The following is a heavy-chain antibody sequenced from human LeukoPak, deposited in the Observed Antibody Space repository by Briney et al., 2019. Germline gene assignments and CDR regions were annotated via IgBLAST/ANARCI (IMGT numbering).Heavy chain of an antibody. V-gene: IGHV4-4*07. CDR3: AKETYSSGSTPYFDY. J-gene: IGHJ4*02. Sequence: SETLSLTCTVSGGSISTYSWSWTRQPAGNALEWIGRIHRSGTTNYNPSLKSRVTMSVDTSKNQFSLKLNTVTAEDTAVYYCAKETYSSGSTPYFDYWGQGNLVTVSS. CDR2: IHRSGTT. CDR1: GGSISTYS. D-gene: IGHD6-19*01.